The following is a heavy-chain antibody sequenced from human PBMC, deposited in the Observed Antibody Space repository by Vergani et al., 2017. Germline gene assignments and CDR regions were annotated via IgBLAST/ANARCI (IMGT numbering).Heavy chain of an antibody. D-gene: IGHD3-10*01. CDR3: ARVRFGELSYYYYGMDV. J-gene: IGHJ6*02. Sequence: QVQLQESGPGLVKPSETLSLTCTVSGGSVSSGSYYWSWIRQHPGKGLEWIGYIYYSGSTYYNPSLKSRVTISVDTSKNQFSLKLSSVTAADTAVYYCARVRFGELSYYYYGMDVWGQGTTVTVSS. CDR1: GGSVSSGSYY. V-gene: IGHV4-31*03. CDR2: IYYSGST.